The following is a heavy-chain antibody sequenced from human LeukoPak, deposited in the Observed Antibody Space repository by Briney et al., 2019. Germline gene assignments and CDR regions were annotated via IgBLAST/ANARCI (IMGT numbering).Heavy chain of an antibody. CDR1: GYTFTSYY. CDR3: ARVPYPSITIPPMDV. Sequence: ASVKVSCKASGYTFTSYYMHWVRQAPGQGLEWMGIINPSGGSTSYAQKFQGRVTMTRDMSTSTVYMELSSLRSEDTAVYYCARVPYPSITIPPMDVWGKGTTVTVSS. CDR2: INPSGGST. J-gene: IGHJ6*04. D-gene: IGHD3-10*01. V-gene: IGHV1-46*01.